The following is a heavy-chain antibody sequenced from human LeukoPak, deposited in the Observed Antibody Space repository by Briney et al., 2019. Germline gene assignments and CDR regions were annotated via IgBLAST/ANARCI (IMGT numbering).Heavy chain of an antibody. D-gene: IGHD6-19*01. CDR3: AKDMASTMAGGNYFDY. CDR2: ISWNSGSI. V-gene: IGHV3-9*03. Sequence: GGSLRLSCAASGFTFDDYAMHWVRQAPGKGLEWVSGISWNSGSIGYAESVKGRFTISRDNAKNSLYLQMNSLRAEDMALYYCAKDMASTMAGGNYFDYWGQGTLVSVSS. CDR1: GFTFDDYA. J-gene: IGHJ4*02.